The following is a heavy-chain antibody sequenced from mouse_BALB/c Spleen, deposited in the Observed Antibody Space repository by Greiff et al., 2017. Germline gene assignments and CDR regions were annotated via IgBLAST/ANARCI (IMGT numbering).Heavy chain of an antibody. CDR2: ISSGGSYT. D-gene: IGHD2-2*01. Sequence: DVQLVESGGGLVKPGGSLKLSCAASGFTFSSYTMSWVRQTPEKRLEWVATISSGGSYTYYPDSVKGRFTISRDNAKNTLYLQMSSLKSEDTAMYYCTREGGYDGEEFAYWGQGTLVTVSA. V-gene: IGHV5-6-4*01. CDR1: GFTFSSYT. CDR3: TREGGYDGEEFAY. J-gene: IGHJ3*01.